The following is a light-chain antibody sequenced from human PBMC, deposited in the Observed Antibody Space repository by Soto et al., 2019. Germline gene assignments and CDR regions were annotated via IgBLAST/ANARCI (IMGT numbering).Light chain of an antibody. Sequence: IVLTQSPATLSLSPGARATLSCRASQSVKSHVAWYQLKPGQSPRLLIFDTTNRATGTPTRFSGSGSGTDFTLTISRLEPEEFAVYYGQQRGNWPVTFGGGTKVEI. J-gene: IGKJ4*01. CDR3: QQRGNWPVT. CDR2: DTT. CDR1: QSVKSH. V-gene: IGKV3-11*01.